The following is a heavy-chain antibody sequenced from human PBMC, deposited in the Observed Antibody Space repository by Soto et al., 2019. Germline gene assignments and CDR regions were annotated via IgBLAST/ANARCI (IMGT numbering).Heavy chain of an antibody. V-gene: IGHV3-30-3*01. CDR3: ARDWGDYGDYRGLMW. Sequence: QVQLVESGGGVVQPGRSLRLSCAASGFTFSSYAMHWVRQAPGKGLEWVAVISYDGSNKYYADSVKGRFTISRDNSKNTLYLQMNSLRAEDTAVYYCARDWGDYGDYRGLMWWGQGTLVTVSS. J-gene: IGHJ4*02. CDR1: GFTFSSYA. CDR2: ISYDGSNK. D-gene: IGHD4-17*01.